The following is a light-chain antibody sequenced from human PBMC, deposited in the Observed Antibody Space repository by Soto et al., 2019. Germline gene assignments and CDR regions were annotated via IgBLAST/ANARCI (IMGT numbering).Light chain of an antibody. J-gene: IGKJ2*01. V-gene: IGKV2-28*01. CDR2: LGS. Sequence: DIVMTQSPLSLPVTPGEPASISCRSSQSLLHSNGYNFLDWYLQKPGQSPQLLIYLGSNRASGVPDRFSGSGSGTEYTLNISRVEAEDVGVYYCMQDLQALPYTFGQGTKQEIK. CDR3: MQDLQALPYT. CDR1: QSLLHSNGYNF.